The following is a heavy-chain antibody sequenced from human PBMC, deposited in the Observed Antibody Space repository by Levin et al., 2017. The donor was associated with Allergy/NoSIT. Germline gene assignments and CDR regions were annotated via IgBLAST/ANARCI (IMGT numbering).Heavy chain of an antibody. V-gene: IGHV2-70*01. CDR2: INWDDDK. CDR3: ARGRLSSYYYYYMDV. Sequence: ASGPTLVKPTQTLTLTCTFSGFSLSTIKMSVNWMRQPPGKALEWLALINWDDDKYYSTSLKTRLTLSKDTSKNEVVLTMTNMDPADTATYYCARGRLSSYYYYYMDVWGKGTTVTVSS. CDR1: GFSLSTIKMS. D-gene: IGHD1-26*01. J-gene: IGHJ6*03.